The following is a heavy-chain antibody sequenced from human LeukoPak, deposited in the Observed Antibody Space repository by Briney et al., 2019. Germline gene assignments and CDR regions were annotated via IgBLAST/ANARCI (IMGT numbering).Heavy chain of an antibody. V-gene: IGHV3-30-3*02. CDR3: AKCRQQLVPGYYYGMDV. CDR2: ISYDGSNK. D-gene: IGHD6-13*01. CDR1: GFTFSSYA. J-gene: IGHJ6*02. Sequence: PGRSLRLSCAASGFTFSSYAMHWVRQAPGKGLEWVAIISYDGSNKYYADSVKGRFTISRDNSKNTLYVQMYSLRTEDTAVYYCAKCRQQLVPGYYYGMDVWGQGTTVTVSS.